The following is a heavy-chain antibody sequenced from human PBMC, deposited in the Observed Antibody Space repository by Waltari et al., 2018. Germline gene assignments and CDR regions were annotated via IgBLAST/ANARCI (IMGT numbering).Heavy chain of an antibody. D-gene: IGHD6-13*01. V-gene: IGHV3-53*01. Sequence: SIKYMNWARQAPGKGLEWVSLTYTGGNTYYAESVKGRFTISRDTSKNTLHLQMNGLRAEDTAVDYCATDRSWSLDYWGQGTLVTVFS. J-gene: IGHJ4*02. CDR1: SIKY. CDR2: TYTGGNT. CDR3: ATDRSWSLDY.